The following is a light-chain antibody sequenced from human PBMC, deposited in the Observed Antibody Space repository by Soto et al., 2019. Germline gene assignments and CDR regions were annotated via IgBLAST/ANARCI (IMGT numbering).Light chain of an antibody. CDR1: QSISSW. V-gene: IGKV1-5*03. CDR2: KAS. Sequence: DIQMTQSPSTLSASVGDRVTITCRASQSISSWLAWYQQKPGKAPKLLIYKASSLESGVPSRFSGSGSGTEFTLTISSLQPDDFANYSCKQYNSYSRTFGQGTKVEIK. CDR3: KQYNSYSRT. J-gene: IGKJ1*01.